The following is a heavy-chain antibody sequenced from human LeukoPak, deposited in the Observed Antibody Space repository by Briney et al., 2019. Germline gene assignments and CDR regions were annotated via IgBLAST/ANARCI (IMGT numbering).Heavy chain of an antibody. CDR1: GYTFTSYG. CDR2: ISAYIGNT. Sequence: VPSVKVSCKASGYTFTSYGISWVRQAPGQGLEWMGWISAYIGNTNYAQKLQGRVTMTTNTSTSTAYKEVRSLRSDDTAVYFCARAYSSSWYYFDYWGQGTLVTVSS. V-gene: IGHV1-18*01. D-gene: IGHD6-13*01. J-gene: IGHJ4*02. CDR3: ARAYSSSWYYFDY.